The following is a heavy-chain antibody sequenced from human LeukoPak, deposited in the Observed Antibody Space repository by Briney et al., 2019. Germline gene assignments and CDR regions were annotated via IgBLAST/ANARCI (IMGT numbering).Heavy chain of an antibody. CDR2: INPNGGST. Sequence: ASVKVSCKASGYTFTSYYMHWVRQAPGQGLEWMGIINPNGGSTSYAQKFQGRVTMTRDTSTSTVYMELSSLRSEDTAVYYCAREGPPLIAARGAFDYWGQGTLVTVSS. D-gene: IGHD6-13*01. V-gene: IGHV1-46*01. CDR3: AREGPPLIAARGAFDY. CDR1: GYTFTSYY. J-gene: IGHJ4*02.